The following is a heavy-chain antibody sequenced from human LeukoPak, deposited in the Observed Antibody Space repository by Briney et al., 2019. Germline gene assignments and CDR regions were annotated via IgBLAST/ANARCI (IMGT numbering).Heavy chain of an antibody. Sequence: GASVKVSCKASGYTFTSYYMHWVRQAPGQGLEWMGIINPSGGSTSYAQKFQGRVTMTRDTSTSTVYMELSSLRSEDTAVYYCARDLHMVRAISWNYGMDVWGQGTTVTVSS. V-gene: IGHV1-46*01. D-gene: IGHD3-10*01. CDR1: GYTFTSYY. J-gene: IGHJ6*02. CDR3: ARDLHMVRAISWNYGMDV. CDR2: INPSGGST.